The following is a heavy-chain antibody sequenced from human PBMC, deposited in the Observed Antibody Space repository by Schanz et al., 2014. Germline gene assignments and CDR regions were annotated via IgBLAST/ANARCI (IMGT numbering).Heavy chain of an antibody. D-gene: IGHD2-15*01. V-gene: IGHV3-23*04. Sequence: VQLVESGGGVVQPGRSLRLSCAAYGFTFSTYAMSWVRQAPGKGLEWVSAISGSGGSTYYADSVKGRFTISRDNSKNTLYLQMNSLSADDTAVFYCAKGMGYCSGGTCYDYYYYGLDVWGQGTTVTGSS. CDR1: GFTFSTYA. CDR3: AKGMGYCSGGTCYDYYYYGLDV. CDR2: ISGSGGST. J-gene: IGHJ6*02.